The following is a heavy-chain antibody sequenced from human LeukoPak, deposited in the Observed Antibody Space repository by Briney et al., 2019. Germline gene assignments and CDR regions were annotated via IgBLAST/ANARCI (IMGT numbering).Heavy chain of an antibody. V-gene: IGHV4-59*01. Sequence: SETLSLTCTVSGGSIRNYYWSWIRQPPGKGLEWIGYIFYSGSTNYNPSLKSRVTMSLDTSKSHFSLKLSSVTAADTAVYYCARGASPDFWGQGTLVTVSS. CDR2: IFYSGST. CDR3: ARGASPDF. J-gene: IGHJ4*02. CDR1: GGSIRNYY.